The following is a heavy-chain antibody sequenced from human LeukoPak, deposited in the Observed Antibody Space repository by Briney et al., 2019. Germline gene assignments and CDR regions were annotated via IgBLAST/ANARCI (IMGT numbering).Heavy chain of an antibody. CDR3: ARDGSNGAAAGGFDY. D-gene: IGHD6-13*01. CDR2: FYYSGST. V-gene: IGHV4-39*07. CDR1: GGSISSSGNS. J-gene: IGHJ4*02. Sequence: SETLSLTCTVSGGSISSSGNSWGWIRQPPGKGLEWIGTFYYSGSTYYNPSLKSRVTISVDTSKNQFSLKLRSVTAADTAVYYCARDGSNGAAAGGFDYWGQGTLVTVSS.